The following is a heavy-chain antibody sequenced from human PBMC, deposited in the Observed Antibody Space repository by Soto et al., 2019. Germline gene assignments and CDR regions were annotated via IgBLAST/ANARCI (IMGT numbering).Heavy chain of an antibody. V-gene: IGHV3-30-3*01. Sequence: QVQLVESGGGVVQPGRSLRLSCAASGFTFSSYAMHWVRQAPGKGLEWVAVISYDGSNKYYADSVKGRFTISRDNSKNTLYLQMNRLRAEDTAVYYCARQGALTTAYYFGYWGQGTLVTVSS. J-gene: IGHJ4*02. D-gene: IGHD4-4*01. CDR3: ARQGALTTAYYFGY. CDR2: ISYDGSNK. CDR1: GFTFSSYA.